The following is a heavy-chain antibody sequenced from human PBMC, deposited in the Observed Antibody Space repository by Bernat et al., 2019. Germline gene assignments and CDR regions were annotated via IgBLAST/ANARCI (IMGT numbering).Heavy chain of an antibody. CDR2: IWYDGSNK. D-gene: IGHD3-10*01. CDR1: GFTFNNYG. J-gene: IGHJ6*02. V-gene: IGHV3-33*08. CDR3: ARDQGYYGSGSYGMDV. Sequence: QVQLVESGGGVVQPGRSLRLSCAASGFTFNNYGMHWVRQAPGKGLEWVAVIWYDGSNKYYADSVKGRFTISRGNSKNTLYLQMNSLRAEDTAVYYCARDQGYYGSGSYGMDVWGQGTTVTVSS.